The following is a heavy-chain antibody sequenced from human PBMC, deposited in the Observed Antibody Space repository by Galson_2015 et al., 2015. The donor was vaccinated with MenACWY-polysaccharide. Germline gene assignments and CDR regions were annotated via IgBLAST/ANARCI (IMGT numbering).Heavy chain of an antibody. J-gene: IGHJ5*02. V-gene: IGHV4-59*08. D-gene: IGHD2-15*01. CDR3: AKGWENVVGWLDP. Sequence: ETLSLTCTVSGGSIRGYYWIWIRQPPGKGLEWIGYISYSGSTNYNPSLKSRVTMSVDMSKNQFSLELRSVTAADTAVYYCAKGWENVVGWLDPWGQGTLVTVSS. CDR1: GGSIRGYY. CDR2: ISYSGST.